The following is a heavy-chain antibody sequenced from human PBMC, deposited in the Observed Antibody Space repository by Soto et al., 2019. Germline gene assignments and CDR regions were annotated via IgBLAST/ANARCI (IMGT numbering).Heavy chain of an antibody. Sequence: QITLKESGPTLVKPTQTLTLTCTFSGFSLSSTRMAVGWIRQPPGKALEWLALIYWDADKRYSPFLKSRLTITKDTSKNQVVLTLSHIDPVDTARYYCAHIVVAGLGYYFDYWGQGTLVTVSS. CDR2: IYWDADK. V-gene: IGHV2-5*02. CDR1: GFSLSSTRMA. D-gene: IGHD6-19*01. CDR3: AHIVVAGLGYYFDY. J-gene: IGHJ4*02.